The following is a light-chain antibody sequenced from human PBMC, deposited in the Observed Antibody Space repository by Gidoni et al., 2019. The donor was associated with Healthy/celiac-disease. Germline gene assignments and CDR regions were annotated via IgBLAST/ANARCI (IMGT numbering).Light chain of an antibody. V-gene: IGLV3-19*01. Sequence: SSELTQDPAVSVALGQTVRITCQGDSLRSYYESWYQQKPGQAPVLFIYGKNNRPSGIPDRFSGSSSGNTASLTITGAQAEDEADYYCNSRDSSGNVFGTGTKVTVL. J-gene: IGLJ1*01. CDR3: NSRDSSGNV. CDR2: GKN. CDR1: SLRSYY.